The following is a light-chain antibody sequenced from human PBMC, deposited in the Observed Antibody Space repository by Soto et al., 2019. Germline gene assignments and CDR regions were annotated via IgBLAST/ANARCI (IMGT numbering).Light chain of an antibody. CDR1: SGDIGGYNY. Sequence: QSVLTQPRSVSGSPGQSVTISCTGASGDIGGYNYVSWYQHHPSKAPKLIIFDVNKRPSGVPDRFSGSKSGNTASLTISGLQPEDEADYYCCSYAGSSLVFGGGTKLTVL. CDR2: DVN. J-gene: IGLJ2*01. CDR3: CSYAGSSLV. V-gene: IGLV2-11*01.